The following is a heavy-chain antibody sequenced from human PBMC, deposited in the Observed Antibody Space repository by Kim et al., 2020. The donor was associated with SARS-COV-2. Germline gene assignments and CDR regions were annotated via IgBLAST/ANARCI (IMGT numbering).Heavy chain of an antibody. J-gene: IGHJ5*02. CDR3: ARGDTSGWLRRADWFDP. Sequence: SETLSLTCAVYGGSFSSFYWSWIRLPPGKGLEWIGELHPSGITNYNPSLKSRVTMSIDTSKNQLFLKLTSVTAADTGVYFCARGDTSGWLRRADWFDPWGQGTLVTVSS. D-gene: IGHD6-25*01. CDR1: GGSFSSFY. V-gene: IGHV4-34*01. CDR2: LHPSGIT.